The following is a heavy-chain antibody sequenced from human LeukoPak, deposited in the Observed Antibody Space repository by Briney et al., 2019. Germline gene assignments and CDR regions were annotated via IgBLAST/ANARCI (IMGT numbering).Heavy chain of an antibody. V-gene: IGHV4-34*01. D-gene: IGHD2-15*01. CDR2: INHSGST. Sequence: SETLSLTCAVYGGSLSYYYWSWIRQPPGKGLEWIGEINHSGSTNYNPSLKSRVTISVDTSKNQFSLKLSSVTAADTAVYYCARAVVVAATRYYYMDVWGKGTTVTVSS. J-gene: IGHJ6*03. CDR1: GGSLSYYY. CDR3: ARAVVVAATRYYYMDV.